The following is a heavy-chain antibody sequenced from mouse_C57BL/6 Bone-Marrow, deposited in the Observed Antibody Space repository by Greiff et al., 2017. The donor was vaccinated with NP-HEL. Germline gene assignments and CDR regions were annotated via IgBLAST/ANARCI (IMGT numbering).Heavy chain of an antibody. CDR2: IDPENGDT. CDR3: TTCGSSRYWYFDV. Sequence: EVQLQQSGAELVRPGASVKLSCTASGFNIKDDYMHWVKQRPEHGLEWIGWIDPENGDTEYASKFQGKATITADTSSNTAYLQLSSLTSEDTAVYYCTTCGSSRYWYFDVWGTGTTVTVSS. CDR1: GFNIKDDY. V-gene: IGHV14-4*01. J-gene: IGHJ1*03. D-gene: IGHD1-1*01.